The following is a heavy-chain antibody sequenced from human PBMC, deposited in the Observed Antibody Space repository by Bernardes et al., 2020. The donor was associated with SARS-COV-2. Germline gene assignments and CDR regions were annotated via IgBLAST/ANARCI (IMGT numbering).Heavy chain of an antibody. CDR1: GFTFSSYA. D-gene: IGHD3-10*01. CDR3: AKDSSPLYYYYGMDV. V-gene: IGHV3-23*01. CDR2: ISGSGGST. J-gene: IGHJ6*02. Sequence: GSLRLSCAASGFTFSSYAMSWVRQAPGKGLEWVSAISGSGGSTYYAGSVKGRFTISRDNSKNMLYLQMNSLRAEDTALYYCAKDSSPLYYYYGMDVWGQGTTVTVSS.